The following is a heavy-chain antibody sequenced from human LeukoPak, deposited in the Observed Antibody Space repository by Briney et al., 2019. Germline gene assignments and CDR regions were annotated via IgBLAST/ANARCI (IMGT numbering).Heavy chain of an antibody. CDR1: GYSFTTYD. D-gene: IGHD5-24*01. CDR2: IIPIFGTA. Sequence: PVASVKVSCKASGYSFTTYDINWVRQASGQGLEWMGGIIPIFGTANYAQKFQGRVTITADESTSTAYMELSSLRSEDTAVYYCARGSRRDRSNAFDIWGQGTMVTVSS. J-gene: IGHJ3*02. CDR3: ARGSRRDRSNAFDI. V-gene: IGHV1-69*13.